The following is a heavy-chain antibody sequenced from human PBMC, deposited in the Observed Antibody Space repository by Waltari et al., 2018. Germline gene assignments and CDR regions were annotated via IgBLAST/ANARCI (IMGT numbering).Heavy chain of an antibody. CDR2: ISFDGHII. J-gene: IGHJ5*02. Sequence: QVQLVESGGGLVQPGRSLRLSCAASGGRLWNYALHWVRQPPGKGLGWMAVISFDGHIIYYPDSVTGRFTVSRDTSPNTLFLPMNSLRPDATAVYYCVRDKDVAGWFDPWRQGTLVTVSS. D-gene: IGHD2-15*01. V-gene: IGHV3-30-3*01. CDR3: VRDKDVAGWFDP. CDR1: GGRLWNYA.